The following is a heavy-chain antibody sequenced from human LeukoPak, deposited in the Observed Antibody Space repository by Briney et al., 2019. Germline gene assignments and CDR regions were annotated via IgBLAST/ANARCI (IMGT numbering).Heavy chain of an antibody. D-gene: IGHD4-17*01. J-gene: IGHJ3*02. Sequence: GGSLRLSCAASGFTFSSYGMHWVRQASGKGLEWVAVIWYDGSNKYYADSVKGRFTISRDNSKNTLYLQMNSLRAEDTAVYYCARLGDYGAFDIWGQGTMVTVSS. CDR1: GFTFSSYG. CDR2: IWYDGSNK. V-gene: IGHV3-33*01. CDR3: ARLGDYGAFDI.